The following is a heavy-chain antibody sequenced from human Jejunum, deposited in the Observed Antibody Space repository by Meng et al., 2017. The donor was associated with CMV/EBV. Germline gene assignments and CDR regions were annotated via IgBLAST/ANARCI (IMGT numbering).Heavy chain of an antibody. Sequence: AASGFTFGNYAMSWVRQAPGKGLECVSAISDSGRTTDYADSVKGRFTISRDNSKNTLYLLMNSLRAEDTAVYYCAKNFYGSGSYYWGQGTLVTVSS. D-gene: IGHD3-10*01. V-gene: IGHV3-23*01. CDR2: ISDSGRTT. J-gene: IGHJ4*02. CDR3: AKNFYGSGSYY. CDR1: GFTFGNYA.